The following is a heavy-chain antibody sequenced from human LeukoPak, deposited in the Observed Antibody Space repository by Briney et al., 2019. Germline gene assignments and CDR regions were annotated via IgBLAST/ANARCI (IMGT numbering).Heavy chain of an antibody. J-gene: IGHJ4*02. CDR2: ISSSSSTI. CDR1: GFTFSSYS. CDR3: ARDGGGNERFFDY. D-gene: IGHD4-23*01. Sequence: PGGSLRLSCAASGFTFSSYSMNWVRQAPGKGLEWVSYISSSSSTIYYADSVKGRFTISRDNAKNSLYLQMNSLRAEDTAVYYCARDGGGNERFFDYWGQGTLVTVSS. V-gene: IGHV3-48*04.